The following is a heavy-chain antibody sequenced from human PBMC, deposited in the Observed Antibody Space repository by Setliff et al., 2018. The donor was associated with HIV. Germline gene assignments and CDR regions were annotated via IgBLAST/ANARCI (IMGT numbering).Heavy chain of an antibody. CDR3: ARDDSKNTLYLQMNGLQTEDTAVYYCRSQVGDNSFWSGIVT. CDR2: INIRSGNT. D-gene: IGHD3-3*01. J-gene: IGHJ4*02. V-gene: IGHV1-18*01. CDR1: GYSLTTSG. Sequence: GASVKVSCKASGYSLTTSGVSWVRQAPGQGLEWMGWINIRSGNTNYAQKFQGRVTMTTDTSTSTAYMGLRSLRSDDTAVYYCARDDSKNTLYLQMNGLQTEDTAVYYCRSQVGDNSFWSGIVTWGQGTLVTVSS.